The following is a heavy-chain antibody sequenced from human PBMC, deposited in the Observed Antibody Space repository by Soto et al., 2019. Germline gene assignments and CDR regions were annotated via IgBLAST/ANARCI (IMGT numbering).Heavy chain of an antibody. CDR3: AKDLTRQLAYWLDP. J-gene: IGHJ5*02. Sequence: ASVKVSCKASGFSFTGYYIHWLRQAPGQGLEWMGWINAHSGGTEYAQKFQGRVTLTRDTSIATAYLTLTSLTSDDTALYYCAKDLTRQLAYWLDPWGQGTQVTVYS. V-gene: IGHV1-2*02. CDR1: GFSFTGYY. CDR2: INAHSGGT. D-gene: IGHD3-16*01.